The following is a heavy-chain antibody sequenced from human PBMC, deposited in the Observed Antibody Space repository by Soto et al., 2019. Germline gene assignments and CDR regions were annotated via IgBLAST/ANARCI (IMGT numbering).Heavy chain of an antibody. CDR3: AREFTMVRGMRYYGMDV. CDR1: GGAIITYY. Sequence: SETLSLTCTISGGAIITYYWTWIRQSPGKGLEWIGYIYYSGTTDYNPSLMSRVTISIDTSKNQFSLRLTSVTAADTAVYYCAREFTMVRGMRYYGMDVWGQGTTVTVSS. J-gene: IGHJ6*02. D-gene: IGHD3-10*01. V-gene: IGHV4-59*01. CDR2: IYYSGTT.